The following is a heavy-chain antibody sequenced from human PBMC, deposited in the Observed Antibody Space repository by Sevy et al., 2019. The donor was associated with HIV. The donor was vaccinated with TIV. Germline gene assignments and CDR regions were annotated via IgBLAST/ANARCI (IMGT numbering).Heavy chain of an antibody. V-gene: IGHV5-51*01. CDR3: ARRGFDSSGHPQYYFDY. CDR1: GYRFISYW. D-gene: IGHD3-22*01. CDR2: IYPGDSDI. Sequence: GESLKISCKGSGYRFISYWIGWVRQMPGKGLEWMGIIYPGDSDIRYSPSFQGQVTISADESISTAYLQWSSLQASDTAMYFCARRGFDSSGHPQYYFDYWGQGTLVTVSS. J-gene: IGHJ4*02.